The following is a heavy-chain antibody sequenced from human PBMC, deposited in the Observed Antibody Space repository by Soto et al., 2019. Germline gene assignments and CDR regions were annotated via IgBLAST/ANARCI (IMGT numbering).Heavy chain of an antibody. V-gene: IGHV3-23*01. J-gene: IGHJ4*02. CDR2: ISASGRDT. Sequence: PGGSLRLSCAASGFTFSNYAMSWVRQAAGKGLEWVSGISASGRDTYYADSVKDRFTISRDNSKNTVYLQMNSLRADDTATYCCAKGKTSGWYFFDYWGQGTPVTVSS. CDR1: GFTFSNYA. D-gene: IGHD6-19*01. CDR3: AKGKTSGWYFFDY.